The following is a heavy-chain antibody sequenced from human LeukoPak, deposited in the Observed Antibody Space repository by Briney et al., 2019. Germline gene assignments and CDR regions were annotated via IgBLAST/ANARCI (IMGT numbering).Heavy chain of an antibody. CDR2: IIPIFGTA. Sequence: SVRVSCKASGGTFSSYAISWVRQAPGQGLEWMGRIIPIFGTANYAQKFQGRVTITTDESTSTAYMELSSLRSEDTAVYYCARDLSYCGGDCYSGRNWFDPWGQGTLVTVSS. J-gene: IGHJ5*02. CDR3: ARDLSYCGGDCYSGRNWFDP. V-gene: IGHV1-69*05. CDR1: GGTFSSYA. D-gene: IGHD2-21*02.